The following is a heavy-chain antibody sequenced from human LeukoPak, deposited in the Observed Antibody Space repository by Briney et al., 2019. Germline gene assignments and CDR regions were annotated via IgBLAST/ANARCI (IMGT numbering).Heavy chain of an antibody. CDR2: INAGNGNT. D-gene: IGHD6-13*01. CDR3: ASGGSSSWYVLWAFDI. Sequence: GASVKVSCKASGYTFTSYAMHWVRQAPGQRLEWMGWINAGNGNTKYSQKFQGRVTITRDTSASTAYMELSSLRSEDTAVYYCASGGSSSWYVLWAFDIWGQGTMVTVSS. CDR1: GYTFTSYA. J-gene: IGHJ3*02. V-gene: IGHV1-3*01.